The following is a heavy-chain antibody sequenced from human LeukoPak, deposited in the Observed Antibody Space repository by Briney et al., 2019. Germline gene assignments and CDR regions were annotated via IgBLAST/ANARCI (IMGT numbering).Heavy chain of an antibody. CDR1: GFTFSTYW. CDR2: INRDGTIT. CDR3: ARDPYSSTWSYGMDV. D-gene: IGHD6-6*01. Sequence: PGGSLRLSCAASGFTFSTYWMHWVRQAPGKGLVWVSRINRDGTITTYADSVKGRFTISRDNAKNTLYLQMNTLRAEDTAVYYCARDPYSSTWSYGMDVWGQGTTVTVSS. J-gene: IGHJ6*02. V-gene: IGHV3-74*01.